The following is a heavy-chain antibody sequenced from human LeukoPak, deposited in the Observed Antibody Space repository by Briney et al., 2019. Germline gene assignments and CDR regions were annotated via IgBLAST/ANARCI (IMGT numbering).Heavy chain of an antibody. V-gene: IGHV1-69*05. Sequence: SVKVSCKASGGTFSSYAISWLRQAPGQGLEWMGGIIPIFGTANYAQKFQGRVTITTDESTSTAYMELSSLRSEDTAVYYCARVPKVGAILYYYYYMDVWGKGTTVTVSS. CDR3: ARVPKVGAILYYYYYMDV. J-gene: IGHJ6*03. CDR1: GGTFSSYA. CDR2: IIPIFGTA. D-gene: IGHD3-3*01.